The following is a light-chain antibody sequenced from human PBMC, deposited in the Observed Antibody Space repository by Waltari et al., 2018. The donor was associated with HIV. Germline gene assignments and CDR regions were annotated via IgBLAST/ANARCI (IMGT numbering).Light chain of an antibody. CDR3: CSYAGSSTLV. J-gene: IGLJ3*02. CDR2: EGS. CDR1: SSDVGRYNL. Sequence: QSALTQPASVSGSPGQSITISCTGTSSDVGRYNLVSWYQQHPGKAPKLMIYEGSKRPSGVSNRFSCSKFCNTASLTISGLQAEDEADYYCCSYAGSSTLVFGGGTKLTVL. V-gene: IGLV2-23*01.